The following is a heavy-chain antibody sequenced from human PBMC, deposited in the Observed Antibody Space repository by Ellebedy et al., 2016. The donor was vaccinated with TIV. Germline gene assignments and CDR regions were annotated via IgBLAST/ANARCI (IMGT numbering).Heavy chain of an antibody. CDR1: GFTFSDYY. J-gene: IGHJ6*02. CDR3: ARDSPVYSGSWYYYYGMDV. D-gene: IGHD6-13*01. CDR2: IYGGGST. V-gene: IGHV3-53*01. Sequence: PGGSLRLSCAASGFTFSDYYMNWVRQAPGKGLEWVSFIYGGGSTNYAASVKGRFTISRDNSKNTLYLQMNSLRAEDTAVYYCARDSPVYSGSWYYYYGMDVWGQGTTVTVSS.